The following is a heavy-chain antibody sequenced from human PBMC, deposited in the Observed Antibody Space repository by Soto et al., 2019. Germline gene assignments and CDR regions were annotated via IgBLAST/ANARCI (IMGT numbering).Heavy chain of an antibody. D-gene: IGHD6-6*01. CDR2: INAGNGNT. J-gene: IGHJ4*02. V-gene: IGHV1-3*01. Sequence: ASVKVSCKASGYTLTSYAMHWVRQAPGQRLEWMGWINAGNGNTKYSQKFQGRVTITRDTSASTAYMELSSLRSEDTAVYYCARTSKSIALFDYWGQGTLVTVSS. CDR1: GYTLTSYA. CDR3: ARTSKSIALFDY.